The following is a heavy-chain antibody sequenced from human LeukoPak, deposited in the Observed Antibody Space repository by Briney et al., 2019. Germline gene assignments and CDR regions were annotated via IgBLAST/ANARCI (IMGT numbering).Heavy chain of an antibody. D-gene: IGHD3-10*01. CDR3: ARARLFGSGSYWDY. CDR1: GGSIATSNYY. Sequence: SQTLSLTCTVFGGSIATSNYYWGWIRQPAGKGLEWIGRIYTSGITRYNPSLNRRVTISEDTSKNQFSLKLTSVTAADTAVYYCARARLFGSGSYWDYWGQGTLVTVSA. V-gene: IGHV4-61*02. CDR2: IYTSGIT. J-gene: IGHJ4*02.